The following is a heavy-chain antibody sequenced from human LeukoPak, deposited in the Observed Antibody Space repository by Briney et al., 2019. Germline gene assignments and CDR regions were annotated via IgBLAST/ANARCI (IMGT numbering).Heavy chain of an antibody. CDR2: INQDGSEK. J-gene: IGHJ4*02. CDR3: ARDSFYGSGSYYKFVY. D-gene: IGHD3-10*01. Sequence: GGSLRLSCAASGFTFSSHWMSWVRQAPGKGLEWVANINQDGSEKYYVDSVKGRFNISRDNAKNSLYLQMNSLRAEDTAVYYCARDSFYGSGSYYKFVYWGQGTLVTVSS. V-gene: IGHV3-7*01. CDR1: GFTFSSHW.